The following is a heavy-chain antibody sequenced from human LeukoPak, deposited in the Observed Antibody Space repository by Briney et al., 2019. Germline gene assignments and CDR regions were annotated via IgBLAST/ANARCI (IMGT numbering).Heavy chain of an antibody. V-gene: IGHV3-7*01. Sequence: GGSLRLSCAASRFTFSDYYMTWVRQAPGRGLEWVANIKEDGSEKNYVDSVKGRFTISRDNAKNTLYLQMNSLRAEDTAVYYCARTNDYGDYVAFGYWGQGTLVTVSS. J-gene: IGHJ4*02. CDR3: ARTNDYGDYVAFGY. CDR1: RFTFSDYY. D-gene: IGHD4-17*01. CDR2: IKEDGSEK.